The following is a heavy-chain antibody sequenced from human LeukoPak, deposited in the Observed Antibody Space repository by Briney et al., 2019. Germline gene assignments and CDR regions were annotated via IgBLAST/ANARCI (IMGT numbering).Heavy chain of an antibody. V-gene: IGHV1-69*13. CDR1: GYTFTSNY. CDR3: ARGYSGSSGYFQH. Sequence: SVKVSCKASGYTFTSNYIHWVRQAPGQGLEWMGGIIPIFGTANYAQRFQGRVTITADESTSTAYMELSSLRSEDTAVYYCARGYSGSSGYFQHWGQGTLVTVSS. D-gene: IGHD1-26*01. CDR2: IIPIFGTA. J-gene: IGHJ1*01.